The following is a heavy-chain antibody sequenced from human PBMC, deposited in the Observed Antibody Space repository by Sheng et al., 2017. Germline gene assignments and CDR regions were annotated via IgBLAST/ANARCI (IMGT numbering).Heavy chain of an antibody. V-gene: IGHV3-7*01. D-gene: IGHD1-1*01. J-gene: IGHJ4*02. CDR1: GITFSGYL. CDR2: IEPDGSDK. Sequence: EMQLVESGGGLEQPGGSLRLSCAASGITFSGYLLNWVRQSPGKGLEWVANIEPDGSDKYYVDSVKGRFTISRDNARNSLYLEMNNLRVEDTAVYFCARDRWNDYWGQGTLVTVSS. CDR3: ARDRWNDY.